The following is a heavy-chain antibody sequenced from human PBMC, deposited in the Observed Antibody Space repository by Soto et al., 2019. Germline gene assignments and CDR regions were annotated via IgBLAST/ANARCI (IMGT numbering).Heavy chain of an antibody. CDR3: AKDHDYYGSGEGL. CDR1: GLTFSSYA. CDR2: ISGSGGST. J-gene: IGHJ4*02. V-gene: IGHV3-23*01. Sequence: GGSLRLSCAASGLTFSSYAMSWVRQAPGKGLEWVSAISGSGGSTYYADSVKGRFTISRDNSKNTLYLQMNSLRAEDTAVYYCAKDHDYYGSGEGLWGQGTLVTVSS. D-gene: IGHD3-10*01.